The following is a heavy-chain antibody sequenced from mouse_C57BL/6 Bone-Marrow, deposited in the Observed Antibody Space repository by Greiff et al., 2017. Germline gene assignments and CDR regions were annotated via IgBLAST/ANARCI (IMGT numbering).Heavy chain of an antibody. Sequence: VQLQQPGAELVKPGASVKLSCKASGYTFTSYWMHWVKQRPGQGLEWIGMIHPNSGSTNYNEKFKSKATLTVDKSSSTAYMQLSSLTSEYSAVXYCARSGYYGPGYYFDYWGQGTTLTVSS. CDR1: GYTFTSYW. CDR2: IHPNSGST. D-gene: IGHD1-2*01. CDR3: ARSGYYGPGYYFDY. V-gene: IGHV1-64*01. J-gene: IGHJ2*01.